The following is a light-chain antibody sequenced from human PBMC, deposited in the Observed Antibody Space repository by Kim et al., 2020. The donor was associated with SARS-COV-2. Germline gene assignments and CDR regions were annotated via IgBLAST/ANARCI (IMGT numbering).Light chain of an antibody. J-gene: IGKJ2*01. CDR3: QQRSDGNT. CDR1: QSVSSS. Sequence: LSLSPGERATRSGRASQSVSSSLAWYQQKPGQAPRLLIYDASNRATGIPARVSGSGSGTDFTLTISSLEPEDFAVYYCQQRSDGNTFGQGTKLEIK. CDR2: DAS. V-gene: IGKV3-11*01.